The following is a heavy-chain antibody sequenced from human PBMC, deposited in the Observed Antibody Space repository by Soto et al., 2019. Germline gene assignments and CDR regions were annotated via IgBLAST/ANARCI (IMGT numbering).Heavy chain of an antibody. D-gene: IGHD6-13*01. CDR3: ARGTSWQLPFDY. J-gene: IGHJ4*02. CDR1: SDSISSYY. Sequence: SETLSLTCTVSSDSISSYYWSWIRQPPGKGLEWIGYISYSGSTDYNPSLKSRVTISGDTSKNQFSLKVSSVTAADTAVYYCARGTSWQLPFDYWGQGTLVTVSS. CDR2: ISYSGST. V-gene: IGHV4-59*01.